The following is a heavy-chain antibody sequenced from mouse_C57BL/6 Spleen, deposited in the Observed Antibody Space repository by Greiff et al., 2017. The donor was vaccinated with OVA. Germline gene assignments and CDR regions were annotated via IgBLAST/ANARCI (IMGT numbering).Heavy chain of an antibody. CDR2: INPNNGGT. D-gene: IGHD1-1*01. J-gene: IGHJ3*01. CDR1: GYTFTDYN. Sequence: VQLQQSGPELVKPGASVKMSCKASGYTFTDYNMHWVKQSHGKSLEWIGYINPNNGGTSYNQKFKGKATLTVNKSASTAYMELRSLTSEDSAVYYCARWYYGSSFLFAYWGQGTLVTVSA. CDR3: ARWYYGSSFLFAY. V-gene: IGHV1-22*01.